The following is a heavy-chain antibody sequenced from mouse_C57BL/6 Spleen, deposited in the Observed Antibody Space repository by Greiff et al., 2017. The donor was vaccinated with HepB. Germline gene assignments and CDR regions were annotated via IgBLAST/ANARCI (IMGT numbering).Heavy chain of an antibody. CDR2: ISYDGSN. J-gene: IGHJ1*03. Sequence: EVQLQESGPGLVKPSQSLSLTCSVTGYSITSCYYWNWIRQFPGNKLEWMGYISYDGSNNYNPYLKNRISITRDTSKNQFFLKLNSVTTEDTATYYCARDRGLRRYFDVWGTGTTVTVSS. D-gene: IGHD2-4*01. V-gene: IGHV3-6*01. CDR1: GYSITSCYY. CDR3: ARDRGLRRYFDV.